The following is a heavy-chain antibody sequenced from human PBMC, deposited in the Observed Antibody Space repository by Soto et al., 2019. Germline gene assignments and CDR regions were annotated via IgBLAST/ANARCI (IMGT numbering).Heavy chain of an antibody. CDR1: GFTFGDYA. CDR3: TRDSNPNRFVEWLFGYYFDY. CDR2: IRSKAYGGTT. J-gene: IGHJ4*02. V-gene: IGHV3-49*03. Sequence: GSLRLSCTASGFTFGDYAMSWFRQAPGKGLEWVGFIRSKAYGGTTEYAASVKGRFTISRDDSKSIAYLQMNSLKTEDTAVYYCTRDSNPNRFVEWLFGYYFDYWGQGTLVTVSS. D-gene: IGHD3-3*01.